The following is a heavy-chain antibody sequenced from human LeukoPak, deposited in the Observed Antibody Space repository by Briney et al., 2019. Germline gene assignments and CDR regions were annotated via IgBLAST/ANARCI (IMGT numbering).Heavy chain of an antibody. J-gene: IGHJ6*04. D-gene: IGHD2-21*01. V-gene: IGHV1-18*04. CDR2: ISAYNGNT. CDR1: GYTFTSYG. Sequence: ASVKVSCKASGYTFTSYGISWVRQAPGQGLEWMGWISAYNGNTNYAQKLQGRVTMTTDTSTSTAYMELRSLRSDDTAVYYRALMGVNYYYYGMDVWGKGTTVTVSS. CDR3: ALMGVNYYYYGMDV.